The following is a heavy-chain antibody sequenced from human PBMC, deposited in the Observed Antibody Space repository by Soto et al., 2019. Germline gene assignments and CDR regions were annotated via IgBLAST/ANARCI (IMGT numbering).Heavy chain of an antibody. CDR2: IIPIFGTA. CDR1: GGTFSSYA. D-gene: IGHD2-2*01. CDR3: ASSPGPVPLYCSSTSCSEANDY. Sequence: ASVKVSCKASGGTFSSYAISWVRQAPGQGLEWMGGIIPIFGTANYAQKFQGRVTITADESTSTAYMELSSLRSEDTAVYYCASSPGPVPLYCSSTSCSEANDYWGQGTLVTVSS. V-gene: IGHV1-69*13. J-gene: IGHJ4*02.